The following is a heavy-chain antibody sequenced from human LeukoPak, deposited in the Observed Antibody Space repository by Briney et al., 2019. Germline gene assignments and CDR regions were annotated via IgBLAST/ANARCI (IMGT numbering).Heavy chain of an antibody. D-gene: IGHD6-13*01. J-gene: IGHJ4*02. CDR2: IYYSGST. CDR3: AVGQLSYYFDY. Sequence: PSETLSLTCTVSGGSISSYYWSWIRQPPGKGLEWIGYIYYSGSTNYNPSLKSRVPISVDTSKNQFSLKLNSVTAADTAVYYCAVGQLSYYFDYWGQGTLVTVSS. CDR1: GGSISSYY. V-gene: IGHV4-59*01.